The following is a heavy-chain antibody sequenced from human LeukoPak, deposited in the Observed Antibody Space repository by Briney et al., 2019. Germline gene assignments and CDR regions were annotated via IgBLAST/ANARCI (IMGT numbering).Heavy chain of an antibody. CDR1: GFTVSNNY. J-gene: IGHJ4*02. V-gene: IGHV3-53*01. CDR3: ATENPSTSYYIFDY. Sequence: GGSLRLSCAASGFTVSNNYMSWVRQAPGKGLQWVSVIHSGGSTYYADSVRGRFTISRDNSKNTLYLQMNSLRVEDTAVYYCATENPSTSYYIFDYWGQGTLVTVSS. D-gene: IGHD3-10*01. CDR2: IHSGGST.